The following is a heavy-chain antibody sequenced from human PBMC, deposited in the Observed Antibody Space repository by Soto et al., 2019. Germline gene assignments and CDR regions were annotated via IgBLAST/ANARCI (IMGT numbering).Heavy chain of an antibody. J-gene: IGHJ4*01. Sequence: GESLKISCAASGFTVSSNYMSWVHQAPGKGLEWVSVIYSGGSTYYADSVKGRFTISRDNSKNTLYLQMNSLRADDTAVYYCARGNYSSSWYEWDYWGQGTLVTVSS. D-gene: IGHD6-13*01. CDR1: GFTVSSNY. CDR3: ARGNYSSSWYEWDY. CDR2: IYSGGST. V-gene: IGHV3-53*01.